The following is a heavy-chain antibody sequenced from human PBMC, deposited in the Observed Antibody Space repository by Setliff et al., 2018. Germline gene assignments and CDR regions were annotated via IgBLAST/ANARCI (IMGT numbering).Heavy chain of an antibody. J-gene: IGHJ3*02. CDR2: IYYRGST. Sequence: PSETLSLTCTVSGGSISTYYWGWIRQPPGKGLEWIGSIYYRGSTYYNPSLKSRVTISIDTSKNQFSLKLSSVTAADTAVYYCARDLYDYVWGTYRYHDAFDIWGQGTMVTVSS. CDR3: ARDLYDYVWGTYRYHDAFDI. D-gene: IGHD3-16*02. V-gene: IGHV4-39*07. CDR1: GGSISTYY.